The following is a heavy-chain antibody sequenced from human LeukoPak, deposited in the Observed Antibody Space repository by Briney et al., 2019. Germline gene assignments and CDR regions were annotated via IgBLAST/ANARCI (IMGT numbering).Heavy chain of an antibody. CDR2: IGTAGDT. V-gene: IGHV3-13*01. J-gene: IGHJ4*02. CDR1: GFTFSDYD. D-gene: IGHD1-1*01. Sequence: GGSLRLSCAASGFTFSDYDMHWVRQATEKGLEWVSAIGTAGDTYYTGSVKGRFTISRENAKNSLYLQMNSLRAGDTAVYYCARVAKERVGGVYYFDYWGQGTLVTVSS. CDR3: ARVAKERVGGVYYFDY.